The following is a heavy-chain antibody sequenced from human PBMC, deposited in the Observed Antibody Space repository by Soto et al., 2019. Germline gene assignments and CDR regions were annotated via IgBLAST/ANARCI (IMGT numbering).Heavy chain of an antibody. D-gene: IGHD5-18*01. Sequence: GGSLRLSCAASGFTFSIYWMNWGRQAPGKGLEWVANIKQDGSEKYYVDSVKGRFTISRDNAKNSLYLQMHSLRAEDAAIFYCAKWDTHGIIPPTVGGNYYYYDIDVWGQGTRVTVSS. V-gene: IGHV3-7*03. J-gene: IGHJ6*02. CDR3: AKWDTHGIIPPTVGGNYYYYDIDV. CDR2: IKQDGSEK. CDR1: GFTFSIYW.